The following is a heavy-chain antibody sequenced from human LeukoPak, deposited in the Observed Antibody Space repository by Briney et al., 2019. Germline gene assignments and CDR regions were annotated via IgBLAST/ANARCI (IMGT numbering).Heavy chain of an antibody. Sequence: GGSLRLSCAASGFTVSSNHMNWVRQAPGKGLEWVSIIYSGGNTYYADSVKGRFTISRDNSKNTLYLQMNSLRAEDTAVYYCAKDPAYTYYYGSAMDVWGQGTTVTVSS. CDR3: AKDPAYTYYYGSAMDV. CDR2: IYSGGNT. D-gene: IGHD3-10*01. J-gene: IGHJ6*02. V-gene: IGHV3-66*01. CDR1: GFTVSSNH.